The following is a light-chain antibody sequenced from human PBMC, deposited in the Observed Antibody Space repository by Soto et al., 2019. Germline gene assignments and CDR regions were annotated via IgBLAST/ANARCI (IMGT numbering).Light chain of an antibody. V-gene: IGLV2-11*01. J-gene: IGLJ1*01. CDR2: DVS. CDR1: SSDVGGYNY. Sequence: QSALTQPRSVSGSSGQSVTSSCTGTSSDVGGYNYVSWYQQHPGKAPKLMIYDVSKRPSGVPDRFSGSKSGNTASLTISGLQAEDEADYYCCSYAGSYTHVFGTGTKVTVL. CDR3: CSYAGSYTHV.